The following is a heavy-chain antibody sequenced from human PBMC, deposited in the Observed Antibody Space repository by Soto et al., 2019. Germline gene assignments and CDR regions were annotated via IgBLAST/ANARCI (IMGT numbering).Heavy chain of an antibody. CDR1: GGSIISGAHS. J-gene: IGHJ5*02. V-gene: IGHV4-30-2*06. Sequence: PSETLSLTCGVSGGSIISGAHSWSWIRQSPGKGLEFIGYIYHTGGTYYTPSLKSRVTISVDRSKNQFSLKLTSMSAADTAGYYCARRRAGSGPLGLFDPWGQGIQVTVSS. CDR3: ARRRAGSGPLGLFDP. D-gene: IGHD2-15*01. CDR2: IYHTGGT.